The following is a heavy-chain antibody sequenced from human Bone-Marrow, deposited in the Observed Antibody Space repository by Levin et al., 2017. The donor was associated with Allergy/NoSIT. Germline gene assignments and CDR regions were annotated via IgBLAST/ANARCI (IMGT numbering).Heavy chain of an antibody. J-gene: IGHJ4*02. V-gene: IGHV4-4*07. CDR1: GGSISHFY. Sequence: SQTLSLTCTVSGGSISHFYWSWIRLPAGKGLEWIGRIYGSGTTKYNPSLKSRVTMSVDTSKNQFSLKLTSVTAADTAVYYCARDYDSGDYFRHWGQGILVTVSS. CDR3: ARDYDSGDYFRH. D-gene: IGHD4-17*01. CDR2: IYGSGTT.